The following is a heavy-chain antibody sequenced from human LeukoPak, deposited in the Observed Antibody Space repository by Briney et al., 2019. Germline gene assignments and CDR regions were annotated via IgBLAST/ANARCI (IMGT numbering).Heavy chain of an antibody. CDR3: ARVGYYGSGSYYFDY. V-gene: IGHV1-46*01. CDR1: GYTFTSYY. Sequence: ASVKVSCKASGYTFTSYYMHWVRQAPGQELEWMGIINPSGGSTSYAQKFQGRVTMTRDTSTSTVYMELSSLRSEDTAVYYCARVGYYGSGSYYFDYWGQGTLVTVSS. D-gene: IGHD3-10*01. CDR2: INPSGGST. J-gene: IGHJ4*02.